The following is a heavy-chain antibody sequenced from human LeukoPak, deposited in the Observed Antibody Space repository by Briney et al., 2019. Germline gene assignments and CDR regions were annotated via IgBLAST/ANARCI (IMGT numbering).Heavy chain of an antibody. CDR2: ISSSGSTI. V-gene: IGHV3-48*03. CDR3: ARDGVAGGFDY. CDR1: GFTFSSYE. D-gene: IGHD6-19*01. Sequence: GGSLRLSCAASGFTFSSYEMNWVRQAPGKGLEWVSYISSSGSTIYYADSVEGRFTISRDNAKNSLYLQMNSLRAEDTAVYYCARDGVAGGFDYWGQGILVTVSS. J-gene: IGHJ4*02.